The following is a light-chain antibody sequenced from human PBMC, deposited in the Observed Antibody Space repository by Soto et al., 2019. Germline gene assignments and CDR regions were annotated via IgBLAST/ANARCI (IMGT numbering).Light chain of an antibody. CDR3: QQYYSTPWT. Sequence: DIVMTQSPDSLAVSPGERATINCKSSQSVLYSSNNKNYLAWYQQKPGQPPKLLIYWASTRESGVPDRISGSGSGTDFTLTISSLQAEDAAVYYCQQYYSTPWTFGQGTKVEVK. CDR1: QSVLYSSNNKNY. CDR2: WAS. J-gene: IGKJ1*01. V-gene: IGKV4-1*01.